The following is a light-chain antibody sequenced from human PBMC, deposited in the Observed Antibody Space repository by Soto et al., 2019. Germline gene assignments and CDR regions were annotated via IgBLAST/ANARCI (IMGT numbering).Light chain of an antibody. CDR3: QQYKNWPRT. Sequence: DVQMSKCRSPLSTSCAGTVTLRCRASQGINYYLAWYQQKPGKVPTVLIYATSTVQSGVPTRFRGRGSGTEFTLHISSLQSEDFAVYYCQQYKNWPRTFGRGNKVDI. CDR2: ATS. J-gene: IGKJ3*01. CDR1: QGINYY. V-gene: IGKV1-27*01.